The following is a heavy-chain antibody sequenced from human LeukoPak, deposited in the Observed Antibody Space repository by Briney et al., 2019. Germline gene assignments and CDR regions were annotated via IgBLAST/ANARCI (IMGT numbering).Heavy chain of an antibody. Sequence: ASVKVSCKASGYTFTSYAMNWVRQAPGQGLEWMGWINTNTGNPTYAQGFTGRFVFSLDTSVSTAYLRISSLKAEDTAVYYCARDPPLYCSGGSCYSAAYFDYWGQGTLVTVSS. J-gene: IGHJ4*02. V-gene: IGHV7-4-1*02. CDR3: ARDPPLYCSGGSCYSAAYFDY. CDR2: INTNTGNP. D-gene: IGHD2-15*01. CDR1: GYTFTSYA.